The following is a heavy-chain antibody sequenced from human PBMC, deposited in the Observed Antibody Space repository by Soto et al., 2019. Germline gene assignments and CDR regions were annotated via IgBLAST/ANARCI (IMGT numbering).Heavy chain of an antibody. V-gene: IGHV4-59*01. D-gene: IGHD6-13*01. Sequence: SETLSLTCTFSGGSISIYYWSWIRQPPGKGLEWIGYIYYSGSTNYNPSLKSRVTISVDTSKNQFSLKLSSVNAADTAVYYCARVEYSSSWASYGINWFDPWGQGTLVTVSS. CDR3: ARVEYSSSWASYGINWFDP. J-gene: IGHJ5*02. CDR2: IYYSGST. CDR1: GGSISIYY.